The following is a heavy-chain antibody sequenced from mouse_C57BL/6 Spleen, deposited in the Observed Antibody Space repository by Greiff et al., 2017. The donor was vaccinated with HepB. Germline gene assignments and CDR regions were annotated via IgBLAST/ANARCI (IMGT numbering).Heavy chain of an antibody. CDR2: INPSNGGT. J-gene: IGHJ2*01. CDR3: AREDITTVVATDY. Sequence: QVQLQQPGTELVKPGASVKLSCKASGYTFTSYWMHWVKQRPGQGLEWIGDINPSNGGTNYNEKFKSKATLTVDKSSSTAYMQLSSLTSEDSAVYYCAREDITTVVATDYWGQGTTLTVSS. V-gene: IGHV1-53*01. CDR1: GYTFTSYW. D-gene: IGHD1-1*01.